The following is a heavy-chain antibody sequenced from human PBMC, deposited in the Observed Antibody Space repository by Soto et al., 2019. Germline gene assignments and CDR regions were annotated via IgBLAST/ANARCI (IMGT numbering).Heavy chain of an antibody. CDR2: IIPIFGTA. CDR1: GGTFSSYA. J-gene: IGHJ6*02. CDR3: ARITRIVVVTTAYYYGMDV. D-gene: IGHD3-22*01. V-gene: IGHV1-69*12. Sequence: QVQLVQSGAEVKKPGSSVKVSCKASGGTFSSYAISWVRQAPGQGLEWMGGIIPIFGTANYAQKFQGRVTLTADESTSTAYRELSSLRSEDTAVSSCARITRIVVVTTAYYYGMDVWGHGTTVTFSS.